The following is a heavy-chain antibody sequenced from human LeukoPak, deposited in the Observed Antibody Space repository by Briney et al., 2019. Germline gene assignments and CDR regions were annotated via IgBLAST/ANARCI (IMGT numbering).Heavy chain of an antibody. J-gene: IGHJ4*02. V-gene: IGHV4-38-2*01. CDR2: IYHSGGT. Sequence: SETLSLTCAVSGYSISSGYYWGWIRQPPGKGLEWIGSIYHSGGTYYNPSLKSRVTISVDTSKNQFSLKLSSVTAADTAVYYCARGRMVRGVIIWGQGTLSPSPQ. CDR1: GYSISSGYY. D-gene: IGHD3-10*01. CDR3: ARGRMVRGVII.